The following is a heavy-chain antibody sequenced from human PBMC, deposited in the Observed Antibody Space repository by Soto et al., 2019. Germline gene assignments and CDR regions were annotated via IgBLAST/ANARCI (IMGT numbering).Heavy chain of an antibody. J-gene: IGHJ6*02. Sequence: GGSLRLSCVTSGFTFTNYAMTWVRQGPGKGLEWVANIDTDGSRKNYVDSVKGRFIISRDNAKNSLLLQMNSLRADDTAVYYCGRVPLDGNYANGVDVWGQGTTVTVSS. D-gene: IGHD4-17*01. CDR3: GRVPLDGNYANGVDV. CDR2: IDTDGSRK. V-gene: IGHV3-7*03. CDR1: GFTFTNYA.